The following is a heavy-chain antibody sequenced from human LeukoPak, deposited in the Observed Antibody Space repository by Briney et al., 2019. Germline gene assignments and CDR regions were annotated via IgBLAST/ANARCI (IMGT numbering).Heavy chain of an antibody. J-gene: IGHJ4*02. D-gene: IGHD6-6*01. CDR3: ARDSESSSVPFDY. CDR1: GFTFSSYS. Sequence: GGSLRLSCAASGFTFSSYSMNWVRQAPGKGLEWVSSISSSSSYIYYADSVKGRFTISRDNAKNSLYLQMNSLRAEDTAVYYCARDSESSSVPFDYWGQGILVTVSS. V-gene: IGHV3-21*01. CDR2: ISSSSSYI.